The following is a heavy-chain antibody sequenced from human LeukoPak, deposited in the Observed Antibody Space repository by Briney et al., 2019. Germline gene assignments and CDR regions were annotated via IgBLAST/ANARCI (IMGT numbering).Heavy chain of an antibody. CDR3: AKNIFKSGALHLHGMDV. CDR1: GFTFEEYA. CDR2: ISCNSGAI. D-gene: IGHD3-10*01. Sequence: PGRSLRLSCAASGFTFEEYAMHWVRQAPGKGLEWVSGISCNSGAIAYADSVKGRFTVSRDNADKSLYLQLNSLRTEDTALYYCAKNIFKSGALHLHGMDVWGQGPTVSVS. V-gene: IGHV3-9*01. J-gene: IGHJ6*02.